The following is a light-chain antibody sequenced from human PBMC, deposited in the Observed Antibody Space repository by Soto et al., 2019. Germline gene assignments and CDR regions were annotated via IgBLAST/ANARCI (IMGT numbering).Light chain of an antibody. CDR2: KVS. J-gene: IGKJ1*01. CDR3: MQDALYST. V-gene: IGKV2-24*01. Sequence: DIVMTQPPLSLRVTLGQPASISCSSNQSPVDGDGITSVSWLHQRPGQPPRLLIYKVSNRFSGVPDRFSGSGAGTDFTLKINTVEAEDVGVYYCMQDALYSTFGQGTKVDI. CDR1: QSPVDGDGITS.